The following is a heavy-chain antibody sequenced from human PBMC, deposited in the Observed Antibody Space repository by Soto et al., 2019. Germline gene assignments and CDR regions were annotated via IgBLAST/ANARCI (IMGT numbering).Heavy chain of an antibody. D-gene: IGHD6-6*01. V-gene: IGHV5-51*01. Sequence: GESMKVSWKGAGYSFTSYWIGWVRQMRGKGLEWMGIIDPGDSDTRYSPSFQGQVTISADKSISTAYLQWSSLKASDTAMYYCARREYSSRDFDYWGQGTLVTVSS. CDR2: IDPGDSDT. CDR3: ARREYSSRDFDY. CDR1: GYSFTSYW. J-gene: IGHJ4*02.